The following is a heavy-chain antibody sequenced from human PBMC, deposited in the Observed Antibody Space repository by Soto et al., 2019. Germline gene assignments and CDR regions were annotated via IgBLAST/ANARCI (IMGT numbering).Heavy chain of an antibody. CDR1: GYTFTNYG. CDR2: INPYNVNT. CDR3: ARSPPPPDTYFDY. V-gene: IGHV1-18*01. Sequence: ASVKVSCKTSGYTFTNYGLSWVRQAPGQGPEWMGWINPYNVNTHYSQKVQGRVTMTTDTSTSTAYMELRSLRSDDTAVYYCARSPPPPDTYFDYWGQGTLVTVS. J-gene: IGHJ4*02.